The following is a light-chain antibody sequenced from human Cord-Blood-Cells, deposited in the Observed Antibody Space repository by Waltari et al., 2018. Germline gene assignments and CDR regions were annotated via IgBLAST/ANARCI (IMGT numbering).Light chain of an antibody. CDR3: QQYNNWPPRYS. J-gene: IGKJ2*03. V-gene: IGKV3-15*01. CDR1: QSVSSN. CDR2: GAS. Sequence: EIVMTQSPATLSVSPGDRATLSCRASQSVSSNLAWYQQKPGQAPRLLIYGASTRATGIPARFSGSVSGTEFTLTISRLQSEDFAVYYCQQYNNWPPRYSFGQGTKLEIK.